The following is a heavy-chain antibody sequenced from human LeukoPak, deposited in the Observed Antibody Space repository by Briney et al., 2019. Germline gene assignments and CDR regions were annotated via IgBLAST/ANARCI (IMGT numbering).Heavy chain of an antibody. V-gene: IGHV3-30*04. CDR3: ARDWSFSDAFDI. CDR2: ISYDGSNI. J-gene: IGHJ3*02. CDR1: GLTFSSYA. D-gene: IGHD3-3*01. Sequence: RSLRLSCAASGLTFSSYAMHWVRQAPGKGLEWVTLISYDGSNIYYADSVKGRFTISRDNSKNTLYLQMNSLRTEDTAVYYCARDWSFSDAFDIWGQGTMVTVSS.